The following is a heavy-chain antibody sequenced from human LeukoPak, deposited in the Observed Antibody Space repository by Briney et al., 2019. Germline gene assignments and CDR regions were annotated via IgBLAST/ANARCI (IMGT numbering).Heavy chain of an antibody. CDR3: ARGYAPKYCSGGSCPRYFDL. Sequence: SETLSLTCAVYGGSFSGYYWSWIRQPPGKGLERIGEINHSGSTNYNPSLKSRVTISVDTSKNQFSLKLSSVTAADTAVYYCARGYAPKYCSGGSCPRYFDLWGRGTLVTVSS. CDR2: INHSGST. CDR1: GGSFSGYY. D-gene: IGHD2-15*01. J-gene: IGHJ2*01. V-gene: IGHV4-34*01.